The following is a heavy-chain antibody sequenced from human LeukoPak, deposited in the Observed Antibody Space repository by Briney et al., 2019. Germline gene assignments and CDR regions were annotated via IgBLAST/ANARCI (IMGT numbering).Heavy chain of an antibody. Sequence: PGGSLRLSCAASGFTFSNAWMSWVRQAPGKGLEWVGRTKSKTDGGTTDYAAPVKGRFTISRDDSKNTLHLQMNSLKTEDTAVYYCTTEYCGGDCYFDYWGQGTLVTVSS. D-gene: IGHD2-21*02. J-gene: IGHJ4*02. CDR2: TKSKTDGGTT. CDR1: GFTFSNAW. V-gene: IGHV3-15*01. CDR3: TTEYCGGDCYFDY.